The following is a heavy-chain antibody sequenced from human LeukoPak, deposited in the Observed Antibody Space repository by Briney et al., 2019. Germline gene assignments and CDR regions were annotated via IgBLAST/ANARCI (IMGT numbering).Heavy chain of an antibody. D-gene: IGHD3-16*01. CDR3: ARGPQFWGWSNNCFDP. CDR1: GGTFSSYA. CDR2: IIPIFGTA. V-gene: IGHV1-69*05. Sequence: GSSVKVSCKASGGTFSSYAISWVRQAPGQGLEWMGGIIPIFGTANYAQKFQGRVTITTDESTSTAYMELSSLRSEDTAVYYCARGPQFWGWSNNCFDPWGQETLVTVSS. J-gene: IGHJ5*02.